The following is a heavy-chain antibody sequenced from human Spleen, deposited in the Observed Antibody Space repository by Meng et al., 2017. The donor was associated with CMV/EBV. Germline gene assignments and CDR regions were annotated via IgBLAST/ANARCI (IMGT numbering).Heavy chain of an antibody. D-gene: IGHD3-10*01. CDR2: ISNSATTI. J-gene: IGHJ4*01. V-gene: IGHV3-48*03. Sequence: GGSLRLSCTASGFTFNRHEMNWVRQAPGKGLEWVSYISNSATTIYYADSVKGRFTISRDNTKNSLYLQMDSLRAEDTALYYCARSSIFSGSGNYLDNWGHGTLVTVSS. CDR1: GFTFNRHE. CDR3: ARSSIFSGSGNYLDN.